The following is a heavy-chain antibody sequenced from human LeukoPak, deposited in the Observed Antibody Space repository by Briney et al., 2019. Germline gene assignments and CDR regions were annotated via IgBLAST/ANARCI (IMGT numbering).Heavy chain of an antibody. D-gene: IGHD6-13*01. CDR3: ARRGSAAAGDY. V-gene: IGHV3-74*01. CDR2: INSDGSST. CDR1: GCTFSSYW. J-gene: IGHJ4*02. Sequence: PGGSLSLSCAASGCTFSSYWMHWVRQAPGKGLVWVSRINSDGSSTSYADPVKGRFTISGDNAKKTLYLQMNRPGSEDTAVYYCARRGSAAAGDYGGQGTLVTVSS.